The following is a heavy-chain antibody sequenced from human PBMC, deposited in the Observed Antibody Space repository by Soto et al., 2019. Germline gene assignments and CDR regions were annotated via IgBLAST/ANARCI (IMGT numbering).Heavy chain of an antibody. D-gene: IGHD3-10*01. V-gene: IGHV4-31*08. J-gene: IGHJ6*02. CDR1: GCSSSLGGYY. CDR2: IYYSGST. Sequence: SWTLSLTCTVSGCSSSLGGYYLSWIRQHPGKGLEWIGYIYYSGSTYYNPSLNSRVTISLDRSTKQLSLKLSSATAADTAMYHCVRQGIGPLHGLVDVWGRGTTVTVSS. CDR3: VRQGIGPLHGLVDV.